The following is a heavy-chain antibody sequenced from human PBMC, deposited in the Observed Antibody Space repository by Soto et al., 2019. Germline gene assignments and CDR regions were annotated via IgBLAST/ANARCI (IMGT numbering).Heavy chain of an antibody. CDR3: ACDGWAY. D-gene: IGHD1-26*01. V-gene: IGHV3-30-3*01. Sequence: QVQLVESGGGVVQPGRSLRLSCAASGFTFSSYAMHWVRRAPGKGLEWMGVMSYDGSNKYYADSVKGRFTISRDNSKNTLYLEMNGLRREDAALYYCACDGWAYWGQGTLVIVSS. J-gene: IGHJ4*02. CDR2: MSYDGSNK. CDR1: GFTFSSYA.